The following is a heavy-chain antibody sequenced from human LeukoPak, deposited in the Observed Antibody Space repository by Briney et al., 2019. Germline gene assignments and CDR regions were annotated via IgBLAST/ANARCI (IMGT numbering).Heavy chain of an antibody. D-gene: IGHD5-18*01. J-gene: IGHJ4*02. V-gene: IGHV3-48*03. CDR3: ARDFRYSYGF. CDR2: ISSSGSTI. CDR1: GFTFSSYE. Sequence: TGGSLRLSCAASGFTFSSYEVNWVRQAPGKGLEWVSYISSSGSTIYYADSVKGRFTISRDNAKNSLYLQMNSLRAEDTAVYYCARDFRYSYGFWGQGTLVTVSS.